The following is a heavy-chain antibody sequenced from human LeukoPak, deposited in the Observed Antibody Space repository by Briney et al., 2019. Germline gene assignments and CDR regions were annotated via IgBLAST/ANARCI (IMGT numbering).Heavy chain of an antibody. CDR2: IYYSVTT. D-gene: IGHD3-16*01. CDR1: GGSFSGYY. J-gene: IGHJ6*03. Sequence: KPSETLSLTCAVYGGSFSGYYWSWIRQPPGKGLEWIGSIYYSVTTYYNPSLKSRVTISVDTSKNQFSLKLNSVTAADTAVYYCARAPVSTAYLHYYSMDVWGKGTMVTVSS. V-gene: IGHV4-34*01. CDR3: ARAPVSTAYLHYYSMDV.